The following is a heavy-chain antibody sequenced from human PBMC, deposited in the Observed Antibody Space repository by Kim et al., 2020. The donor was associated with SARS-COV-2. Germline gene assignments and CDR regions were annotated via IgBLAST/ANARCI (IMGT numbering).Heavy chain of an antibody. D-gene: IGHD5-12*01. V-gene: IGHV1-2*02. CDR2: VNPKDGGT. Sequence: ASVKVSCKATGYNFNDYFMHWVRQAPGQGFEWMGWVNPKDGGTNFAQKFQDRVFMTRDSSINTAYMELSRLRSDDTPVYFCARGPTWATDYWGQGTLVA. CDR3: ARGPTWATDY. CDR1: GYNFNDYF. J-gene: IGHJ4*02.